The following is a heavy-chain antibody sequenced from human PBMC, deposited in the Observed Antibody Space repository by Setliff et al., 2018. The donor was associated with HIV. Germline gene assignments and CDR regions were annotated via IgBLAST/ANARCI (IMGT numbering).Heavy chain of an antibody. CDR3: ARVSYTGSSYIDY. Sequence: KPSETLSLTCTVSGGSISSGSYYWSWIRQPAGRGLEWIGHVYTSGSASYNPPLKSRVTISIDTSKNQFSLQLSSVTAADTAVYYCARVSYTGSSYIDYWGQGTLVTVSS. CDR1: GGSISSGSYY. J-gene: IGHJ4*02. CDR2: VYTSGSA. V-gene: IGHV4-61*09. D-gene: IGHD6-6*01.